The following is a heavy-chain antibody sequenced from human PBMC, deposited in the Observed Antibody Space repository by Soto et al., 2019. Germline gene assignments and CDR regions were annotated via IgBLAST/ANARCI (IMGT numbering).Heavy chain of an antibody. CDR3: AIPGLPQWLNPGAALDI. D-gene: IGHD6-19*01. Sequence: SETLSLTCTVSGGSISSSSYYWGWIRQPPGKGLEWIGSIYYSGSTYYNPSLKSRVTISVDTSKNQFSLKLSSVTAADTAVYYCAIPGLPQWLNPGAALDIWRQGTIVTVSS. CDR2: IYYSGST. V-gene: IGHV4-39*01. J-gene: IGHJ3*02. CDR1: GGSISSSSYY.